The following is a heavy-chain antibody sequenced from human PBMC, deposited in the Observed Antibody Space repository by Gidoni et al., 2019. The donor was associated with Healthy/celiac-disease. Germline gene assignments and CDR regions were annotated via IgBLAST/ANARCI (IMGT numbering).Heavy chain of an antibody. CDR3: ARDSYYYDSSGYYNPFDY. D-gene: IGHD3-22*01. CDR2: IIPIFGTA. Sequence: QVQLVQSGAEVKKPGSSVKVSCKASGGTFSSYAISWVRQAPGQGLEWMGGIIPIFGTANYAQKFQGRVTITADESTSTAYMELSSLRSEDTAVYYCARDSYYYDSSGYYNPFDYWGQGTLVTVSS. V-gene: IGHV1-69*01. J-gene: IGHJ4*02. CDR1: GGTFSSYA.